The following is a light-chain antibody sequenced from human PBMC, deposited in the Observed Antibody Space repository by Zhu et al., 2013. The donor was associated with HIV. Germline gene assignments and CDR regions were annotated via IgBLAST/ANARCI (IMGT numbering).Light chain of an antibody. CDR3: QQRSNWQEYT. Sequence: EIVLTQSPATLSLSPGERATLSCRASQSVSSYLAWYQQKPGQAPRLLIYDASNRATGIPARFSGSGSGDRLHSHHQQPTSLKIFAVYYCQQRSNWQEYTFGQGTKLEIK. CDR2: DAS. CDR1: QSVSSY. V-gene: IGKV3-11*01. J-gene: IGKJ2*01.